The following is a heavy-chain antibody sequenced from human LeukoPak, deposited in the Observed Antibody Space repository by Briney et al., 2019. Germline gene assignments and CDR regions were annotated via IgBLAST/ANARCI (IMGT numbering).Heavy chain of an antibody. Sequence: PSQTLSLTCNVSGGSINTANYYWTWIRQPPGKGLEWIGYISYSGTPYYNPSLNSRVTISLDTSKNQFSLRLNSVTAAHTAMYYCARDRYGDFEDYWGQGTLVTVSS. CDR2: ISYSGTP. CDR1: GGSINTANYY. V-gene: IGHV4-30-4*08. D-gene: IGHD4-17*01. CDR3: ARDRYGDFEDY. J-gene: IGHJ4*02.